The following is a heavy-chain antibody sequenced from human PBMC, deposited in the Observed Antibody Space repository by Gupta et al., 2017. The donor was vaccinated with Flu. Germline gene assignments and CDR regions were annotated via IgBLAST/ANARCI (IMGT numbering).Heavy chain of an antibody. Sequence: QEQLVEAGGGVVQPGRSLRLSCAAAGFTFSSYGIHWGRQAPGKGLEWVAVISYDGSNKYYADSVKGRFTISRDNSKNTLYLQMNSLRAEDTAVYYCAKDRRYYFDYWGQGTLVTVSS. J-gene: IGHJ4*02. CDR2: ISYDGSNK. V-gene: IGHV3-30*18. CDR3: AKDRRYYFDY. CDR1: GFTFSSYG.